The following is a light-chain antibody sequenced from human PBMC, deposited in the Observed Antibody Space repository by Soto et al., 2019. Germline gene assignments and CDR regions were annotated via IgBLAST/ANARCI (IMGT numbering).Light chain of an antibody. CDR2: EGT. V-gene: IGLV2-23*01. CDR1: RSDVGGYNL. Sequence: QSVLTQPASVSGSPGQSITLSCTGSRSDVGGYNLVSWYQHHPGKAPKLMIYEGTKRPSGVSNRFSGSKSANTASLTISGLQAEDEADYYCCSCAGSSTYVFGTGTKVTVL. CDR3: CSCAGSSTYV. J-gene: IGLJ1*01.